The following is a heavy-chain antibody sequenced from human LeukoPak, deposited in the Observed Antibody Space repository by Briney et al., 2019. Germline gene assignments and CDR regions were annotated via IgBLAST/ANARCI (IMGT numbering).Heavy chain of an antibody. CDR2: ISANSGDI. CDR3: ARELLRFP. V-gene: IGHV3-9*02. Sequence: GGXXRLSCVFSGFSSDDRVIHWVRQGPGKGLEGVAGISANSGDITYGASVKGRATISRDNAKNSLYLQMNSLRAEDTAVYYCARELLRFPWGQGTLVTVSS. D-gene: IGHD5-12*01. J-gene: IGHJ5*02. CDR1: GFSSDDRV.